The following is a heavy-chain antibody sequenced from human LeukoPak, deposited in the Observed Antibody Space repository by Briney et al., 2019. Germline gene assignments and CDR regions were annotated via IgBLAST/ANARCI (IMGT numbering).Heavy chain of an antibody. J-gene: IGHJ4*02. CDR3: AKGSYYDSSGSFYFDY. Sequence: GGSLRLSCAASGFTFSSSYITRVRQAPGKGLEWVSGISGSGDNTYYADSVKGRFTISRDNSKNTLYVQVNSLGTEDTAAYYCAKGSYYDSSGSFYFDYWGQGTLVTVSS. V-gene: IGHV3-23*01. D-gene: IGHD3-22*01. CDR1: GFTFSSSY. CDR2: ISGSGDNT.